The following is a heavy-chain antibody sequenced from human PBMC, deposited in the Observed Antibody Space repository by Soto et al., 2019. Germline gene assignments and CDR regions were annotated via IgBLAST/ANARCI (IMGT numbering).Heavy chain of an antibody. CDR1: RGSISNYY. J-gene: IGHJ5*02. Sequence: PSETLSLTCAVSRGSISNYYWSWIRQPAGKGLEWLGRIHDSGSSAYNPSLKSRVTMSTDTSKNQFSLNLNSVTAADTAVYYCARGGASSKWLDPWGQGILVTVSS. V-gene: IGHV4-4*07. D-gene: IGHD6-13*01. CDR2: IHDSGSS. CDR3: ARGGASSKWLDP.